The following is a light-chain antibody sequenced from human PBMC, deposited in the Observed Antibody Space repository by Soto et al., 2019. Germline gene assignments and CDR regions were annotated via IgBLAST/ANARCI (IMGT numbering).Light chain of an antibody. V-gene: IGKV1-33*01. CDR2: DAS. J-gene: IGKJ3*01. Sequence: DIQMTQSPPSLSASVGDRVTITCQASQDIRNRLNWYRQKPGKAPEVLIYDASNLATGVPSRFTGSGSDIDFTLSISSLQPEDIATYYCHPYDNPHRLTLGPGTKVNIQ. CDR3: HPYDNPHRLT. CDR1: QDIRNR.